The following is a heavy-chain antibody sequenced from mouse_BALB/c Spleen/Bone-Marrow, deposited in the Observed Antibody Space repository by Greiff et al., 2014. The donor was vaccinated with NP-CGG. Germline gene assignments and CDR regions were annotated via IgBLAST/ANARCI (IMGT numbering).Heavy chain of an antibody. V-gene: IGHV14-3*02. CDR1: GFNIKDTY. J-gene: IGHJ3*01. CDR3: VPYYYGSSQFAY. D-gene: IGHD1-1*01. Sequence: EVQLVESGAELVKPGASVKLSCTASGFNIKDTYMHWVKQRPEQGLEWIGRIDPANGNTKYDPKFQGKATITADTSSNTAYLQLSSLTSEDTAVYYCVPYYYGSSQFAYWGQGTLALSLQ. CDR2: IDPANGNT.